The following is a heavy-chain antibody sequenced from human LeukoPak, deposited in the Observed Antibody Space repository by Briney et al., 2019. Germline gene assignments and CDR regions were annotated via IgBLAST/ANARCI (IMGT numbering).Heavy chain of an antibody. V-gene: IGHV3-9*03. D-gene: IGHD3-10*01. CDR1: GLTFADYA. J-gene: IGHJ4*02. Sequence: GRSLRLSCAASGLTFADYAMHWVRQAPGKGLEWVSGISWNSGSIDYADSVKGRFTISRDNAKNSLYLQMNSLRAEDMALYYCAKAYGSGSYFLYFDYRGQGTLVTVSS. CDR2: ISWNSGSI. CDR3: AKAYGSGSYFLYFDY.